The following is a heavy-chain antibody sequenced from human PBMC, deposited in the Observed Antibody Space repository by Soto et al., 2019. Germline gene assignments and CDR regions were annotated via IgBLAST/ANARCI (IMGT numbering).Heavy chain of an antibody. CDR3: TAILDYCSGGSCYHY. V-gene: IGHV3-15*01. J-gene: IGHJ4*02. D-gene: IGHD2-15*01. Sequence: LRLSCAASGFTFSNAWMSWVRQAPGKGLEWVGRIKSKTDGGTTDYAAPVKGRFTISRDDSKNTLYLQMNSLKTEDTAVYYCTAILDYCSGGSCYHYWGQGTLVTVSS. CDR1: GFTFSNAW. CDR2: IKSKTDGGTT.